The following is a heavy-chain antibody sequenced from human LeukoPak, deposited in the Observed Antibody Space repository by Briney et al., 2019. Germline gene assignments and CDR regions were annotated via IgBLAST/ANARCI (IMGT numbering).Heavy chain of an antibody. J-gene: IGHJ4*02. Sequence: GGSLRLSCAASGFPFSSYAMHWVRPAPGKGLGGVAVISYDGSNKYYSDSVKGRFTISRDNSKNTLYLQMNSLRAEDTAVYYCARGGYSGSFDYWGQGTLVTVSS. CDR3: ARGGYSGSFDY. V-gene: IGHV3-30-3*01. CDR1: GFPFSSYA. D-gene: IGHD5-12*01. CDR2: ISYDGSNK.